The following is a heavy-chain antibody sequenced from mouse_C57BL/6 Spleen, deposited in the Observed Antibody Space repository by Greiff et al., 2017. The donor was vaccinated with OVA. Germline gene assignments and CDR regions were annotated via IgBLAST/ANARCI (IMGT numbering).Heavy chain of an antibody. CDR1: GFTFSDYG. D-gene: IGHD2-1*01. CDR2: ISNLAYSI. CDR3: ARVGNYSRWYFDV. J-gene: IGHJ1*03. Sequence: DVQLQESGGGLVQPGGSLKLSCAASGFTFSDYGMAWVRQAPRKGPEWVAFISNLAYSIYYADTVTGRFTISRENAKNTLYLEMSSLRSEDTAMYYCARVGNYSRWYFDVWGTGTTVTVSS. V-gene: IGHV5-15*01.